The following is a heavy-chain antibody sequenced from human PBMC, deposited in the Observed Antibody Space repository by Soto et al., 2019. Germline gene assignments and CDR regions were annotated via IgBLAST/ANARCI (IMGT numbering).Heavy chain of an antibody. Sequence: GESLKISCKGSGYRFSTFWIGWVRQMPGKGLEWVAIIYPDQSRAMYSPAFQGQVTISVDKSISTAYLQWNSLKASDTAIYYCARQIYDSDSGPNFQYYFDSWGQGTLVTVSS. V-gene: IGHV5-51*01. CDR1: GYRFSTFW. CDR3: ARQIYDSDSGPNFQYYFDS. D-gene: IGHD3-22*01. CDR2: IYPDQSRA. J-gene: IGHJ4*02.